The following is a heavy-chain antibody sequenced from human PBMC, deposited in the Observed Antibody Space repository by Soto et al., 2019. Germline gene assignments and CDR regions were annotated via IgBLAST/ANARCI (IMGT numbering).Heavy chain of an antibody. D-gene: IGHD6-13*01. Sequence: QLQLEESGPGLVKSSETLSLTCTVSGGSISSSSYYWGWVRQPTGKGLEWTGSIYYSGSTYYNPSLKSRVTISVDTSKNQFSLKLSSVTAADTAVYYCARLGGGSYSSSWYGSPWYYYYGMDVWGQGTTVTVSS. CDR2: IYYSGST. J-gene: IGHJ6*02. V-gene: IGHV4-39*01. CDR3: ARLGGGSYSSSWYGSPWYYYYGMDV. CDR1: GGSISSSSYY.